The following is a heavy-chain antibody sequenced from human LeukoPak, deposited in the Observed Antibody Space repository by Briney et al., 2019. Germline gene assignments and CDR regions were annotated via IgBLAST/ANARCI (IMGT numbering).Heavy chain of an antibody. V-gene: IGHV3-23*01. CDR2: IFVIGGST. CDR1: GFTFSSYV. CDR3: AKTTTGYSSGRFPGWPVDY. D-gene: IGHD6-19*01. Sequence: PGGSLRLSCAASGFTFSSYVLYWVRQAPGNGLEWVSGIFVIGGSTQYADSVKGWFTISRDNSKNTVYLQMNSLRAEDTAVYYCAKTTTGYSSGRFPGWPVDYWGQGTLVTVSS. J-gene: IGHJ4*02.